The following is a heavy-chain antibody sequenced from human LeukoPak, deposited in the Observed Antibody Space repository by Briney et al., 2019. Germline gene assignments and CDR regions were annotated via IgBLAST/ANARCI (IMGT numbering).Heavy chain of an antibody. Sequence: GGSLRLSCAASGSTVSSNYMSWVRQAPGKGLEWVSVIYSGGSTYYADSVKGRFTISRDNSKNTLYLQMNSLRAEDTAVYYCARDDILTGYRDYWGQGTLVTVSS. J-gene: IGHJ4*02. V-gene: IGHV3-53*01. CDR1: GSTVSSNY. CDR3: ARDDILTGYRDY. D-gene: IGHD3-9*01. CDR2: IYSGGST.